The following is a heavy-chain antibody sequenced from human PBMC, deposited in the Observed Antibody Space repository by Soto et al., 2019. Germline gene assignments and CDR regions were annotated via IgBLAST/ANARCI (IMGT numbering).Heavy chain of an antibody. CDR2: IYTSGST. V-gene: IGHV4-4*07. CDR1: GGSISSYY. Sequence: PSETLSLTCTVSGGSISSYYWSWIRQPAGKGLEWIGRIYTSGSTNYNPSLKSRVTMSVDTSKNQFSLKLSSVTAADTAVYYCARACSSNSCYDVFDYWGQGTLVTVYS. CDR3: ARACSSNSCYDVFDY. D-gene: IGHD2-2*01. J-gene: IGHJ4*02.